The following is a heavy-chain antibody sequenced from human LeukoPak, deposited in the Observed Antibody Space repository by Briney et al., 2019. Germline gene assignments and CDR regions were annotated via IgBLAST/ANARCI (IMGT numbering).Heavy chain of an antibody. Sequence: GGSLRLSCAASGFTFTSYGMHWVRQAPGKGLECVAFIRFDGSSKFYVDSVRGRFTISRDNSKNMLYLQMNSLRAEDTAVYYCAKGQELLQPDYWGQGTLVTVSS. V-gene: IGHV3-30*02. D-gene: IGHD5-18*01. CDR3: AKGQELLQPDY. CDR1: GFTFTSYG. CDR2: IRFDGSSK. J-gene: IGHJ4*02.